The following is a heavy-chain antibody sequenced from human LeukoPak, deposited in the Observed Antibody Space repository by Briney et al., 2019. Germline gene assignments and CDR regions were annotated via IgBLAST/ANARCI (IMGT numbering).Heavy chain of an antibody. J-gene: IGHJ4*02. CDR1: GFTFSSSE. V-gene: IGHV3-43D*04. CDR3: AKDKGYSSSWYLFDY. Sequence: GGSLRLSCAASGFTFSSSEMNWVRQAPGKGLEWVSLISWDGGSTYYADSVKGRFTISRDNSKNSLYLQMNSLRAEDTALYYCAKDKGYSSSWYLFDYWGQGTLVTVSS. CDR2: ISWDGGST. D-gene: IGHD6-13*01.